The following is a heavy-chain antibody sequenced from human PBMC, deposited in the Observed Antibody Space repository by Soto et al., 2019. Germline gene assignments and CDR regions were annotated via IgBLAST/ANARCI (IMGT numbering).Heavy chain of an antibody. CDR2: INAGNGNT. J-gene: IGHJ2*01. V-gene: IGHV1-3*01. Sequence: ASVKVSCKASGDTFTSYAMHWVRQAPGQRLEWMGWINAGNGNTKYSQKFQGRVTITRDTSASTAYMELSSLRSEDTAVYYCARAPSWWYFDLWGRGTLVTVSS. CDR1: GDTFTSYA. CDR3: ARAPSWWYFDL.